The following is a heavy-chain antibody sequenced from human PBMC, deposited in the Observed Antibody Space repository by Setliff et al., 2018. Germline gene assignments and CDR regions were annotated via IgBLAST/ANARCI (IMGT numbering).Heavy chain of an antibody. D-gene: IGHD2-15*01. CDR3: ARNPCSGGSCPDAFDI. Sequence: SETLSLTCAVYGGSFSTYFWSWIRQPPGKGLEWIGEINHSGSTNYNPSLKSRVTISVDASKNQFSLKLSSVTAADTAVYYCARNPCSGGSCPDAFDIWGQGTMVT. CDR2: INHSGST. CDR1: GGSFSTYF. V-gene: IGHV4-34*01. J-gene: IGHJ3*02.